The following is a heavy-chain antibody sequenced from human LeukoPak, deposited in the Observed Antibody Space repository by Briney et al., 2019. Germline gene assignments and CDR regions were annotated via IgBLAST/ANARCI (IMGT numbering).Heavy chain of an antibody. CDR2: ISAYNGQT. CDR1: AYTFSRLG. D-gene: IGHD3-3*01. V-gene: IGHV1-18*01. Sequence: ASVKVSCKTSAYTFSRLGISWVRQAPGQGLEWMGWISAYNGQTKYAEKFQDRVTMITDTSTSTAYMELRSLRSGDTAVYYCARTTTIFGVFTTPFDYWGQGTLVSVSS. J-gene: IGHJ4*02. CDR3: ARTTTIFGVFTTPFDY.